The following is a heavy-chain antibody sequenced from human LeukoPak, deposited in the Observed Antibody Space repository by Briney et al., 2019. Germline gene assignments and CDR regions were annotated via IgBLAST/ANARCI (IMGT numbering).Heavy chain of an antibody. D-gene: IGHD6-13*01. CDR3: ARSQTPGYSSSKVAFDI. Sequence: PSETLSLTCTVSGGSISSYYWSWIRQPPGKGLEWIGYIYYSGSTNYNPSLKSRVTISGDTSKNQFSLKLSSVTAADTAVYYCARSQTPGYSSSKVAFDIWGQGTMVTVSS. J-gene: IGHJ3*02. CDR2: IYYSGST. CDR1: GGSISSYY. V-gene: IGHV4-59*01.